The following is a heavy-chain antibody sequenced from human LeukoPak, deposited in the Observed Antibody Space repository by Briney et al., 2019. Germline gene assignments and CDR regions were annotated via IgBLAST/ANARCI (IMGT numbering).Heavy chain of an antibody. J-gene: IGHJ4*02. CDR1: GYTFTGYY. D-gene: IGHD3-9*01. V-gene: IGHV1-2*02. CDR2: INPNSGGT. CDR3: ACPAYFDWLFDFDY. Sequence: ASVKVSCKASGYTFTGYYMHWVRQAPGQGLEWMGWINPNSGGTNYAQKFQGRVTMTRDTSISTAYMELSRLRSDDTAVYYCACPAYFDWLFDFDYWGQGTLVTVSS.